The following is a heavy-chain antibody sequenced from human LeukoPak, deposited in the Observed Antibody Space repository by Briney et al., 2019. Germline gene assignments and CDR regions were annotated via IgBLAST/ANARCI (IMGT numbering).Heavy chain of an antibody. V-gene: IGHV3-7*01. J-gene: IGHJ6*03. CDR3: ARDSYYDSSGYYRGNYYYYMDV. CDR1: GFTFSSYW. D-gene: IGHD3-22*01. CDR2: IKQDRSEK. Sequence: PGGSLRLSCAASGFTFSSYWMSWVRQAPGKGLEWVANIKQDRSEKYYVDSVKGRFTISRDNAKNSLYLQMNSLRAEDTAVYYCARDSYYDSSGYYRGNYYYYMDVWGKGTTVTVSS.